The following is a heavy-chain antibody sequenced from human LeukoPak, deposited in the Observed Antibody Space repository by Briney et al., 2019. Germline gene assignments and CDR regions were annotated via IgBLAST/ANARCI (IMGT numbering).Heavy chain of an antibody. Sequence: GGSLRLSCAASGFTFDDYAMHWVRQAPGKGLEWVSLISWDGGSTYYADSVKGRFTISRDNSKNSLYLQMNSLRAGDTALYYCAKEGIAAAGTTHSYNWFDPWGQGTLVTVSS. CDR3: AKEGIAAAGTTHSYNWFDP. CDR1: GFTFDDYA. V-gene: IGHV3-43D*03. CDR2: ISWDGGST. D-gene: IGHD6-13*01. J-gene: IGHJ5*02.